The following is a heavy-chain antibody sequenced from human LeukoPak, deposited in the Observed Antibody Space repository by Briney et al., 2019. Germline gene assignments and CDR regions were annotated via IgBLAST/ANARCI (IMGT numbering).Heavy chain of an antibody. D-gene: IGHD3-22*01. CDR1: GYTFTGYY. CDR3: ARVTTMIGQFDP. J-gene: IGHJ5*02. Sequence: ASVKVSCKASGYTFTGYYMHWVRQAPGQGLEWMGWINPNSGGTNYAQKFQGRVTMTRDTSISTAYMELSRLRSDDTAVYYCARVTTMIGQFDPWGQGTLVTVSS. V-gene: IGHV1-2*02. CDR2: INPNSGGT.